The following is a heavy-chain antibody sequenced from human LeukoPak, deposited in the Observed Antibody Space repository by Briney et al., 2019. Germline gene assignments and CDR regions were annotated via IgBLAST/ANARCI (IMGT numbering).Heavy chain of an antibody. CDR1: GFTFSNYW. D-gene: IGHD5-24*01. CDR2: IKQDGSET. J-gene: IGHJ4*02. V-gene: IGHV3-7*01. Sequence: GGSLRLSCAASGFTFSNYWMNWVRQVPGKGLGCLANIKQDGSETYYADSVKGRFTISRDNAKNSLYLQMNSLRAEDTAVYYCARETPRRGETRDGYRWGQGTLVTVSS. CDR3: ARETPRRGETRDGYR.